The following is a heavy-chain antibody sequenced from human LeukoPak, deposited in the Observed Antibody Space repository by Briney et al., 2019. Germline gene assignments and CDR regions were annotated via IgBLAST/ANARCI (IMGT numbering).Heavy chain of an antibody. V-gene: IGHV4-34*01. Sequence: SETLSLTCAVYGGSFSGYYWSWIRQPPGKGLEWIGEINHSGSTNYNPSLKSRVTISVDTSKNQFSLKLSSVTAADTAVYYCARAYSSSWYFNWFDPWGQGTLVTVSS. CDR3: ARAYSSSWYFNWFDP. D-gene: IGHD6-13*01. CDR1: GGSFSGYY. J-gene: IGHJ5*02. CDR2: INHSGST.